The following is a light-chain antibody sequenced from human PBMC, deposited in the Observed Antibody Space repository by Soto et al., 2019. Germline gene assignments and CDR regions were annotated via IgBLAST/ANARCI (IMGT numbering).Light chain of an antibody. J-gene: IGLJ1*01. CDR2: TVT. CDR3: CSYAGSSSYV. V-gene: IGLV2-11*01. Sequence: QSVLTQPRSVSGSPGQSVPIPCTGPSSDIGGYNYVSWYQQHPGKAPKLMIYTVTKRPSGVPDRFSGSKSDNTASLTISGLQADDEADYYCCSYAGSSSYVFGTGTKLTVL. CDR1: SSDIGGYNY.